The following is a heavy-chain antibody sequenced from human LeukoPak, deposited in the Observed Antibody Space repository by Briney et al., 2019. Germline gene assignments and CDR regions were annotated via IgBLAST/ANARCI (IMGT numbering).Heavy chain of an antibody. J-gene: IGHJ5*02. D-gene: IGHD5/OR15-5a*01. Sequence: SETLSLTCTVSGGSISSGGYYWSWIRQHPGKGLEWIGYIYYSGSTYYNPSLKSRVTISVDTSKNQFSLKLSSVTAADTAVYYCALELGTRYSVFDPWGQGTPVTVSS. V-gene: IGHV4-31*03. CDR3: ALELGTRYSVFDP. CDR2: IYYSGST. CDR1: GGSISSGGYY.